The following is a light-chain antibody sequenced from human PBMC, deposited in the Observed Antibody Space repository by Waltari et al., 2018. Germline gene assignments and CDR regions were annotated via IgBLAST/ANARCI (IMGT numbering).Light chain of an antibody. CDR3: QQYKSHYRT. V-gene: IGKV1-5*01. Sequence: DIQMTQSPSSLSASVGYRVTITCRAHQDIGTWLAWYQQKPGNAPKLLIHDASTLQNGVSSRIRGSGSGTEFALTISNLQPDDVATYYCQQYKSHYRTFGHGTRVEVK. J-gene: IGKJ1*01. CDR2: DAS. CDR1: QDIGTW.